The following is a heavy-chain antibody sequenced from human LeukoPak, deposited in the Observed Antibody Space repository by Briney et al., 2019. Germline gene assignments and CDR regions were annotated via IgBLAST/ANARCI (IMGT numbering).Heavy chain of an antibody. Sequence: GGFLRLSFAATEFTFNNAWMSLVRQAPGKWLQWVGRVKSDTDGGTTDYAAPVKGRFTISRDDSKNMVYLQMNSLRTDDTAVYYCTAGTGHSDHDYWGQGTLVTVSS. D-gene: IGHD5-12*01. CDR3: TAGTGHSDHDY. V-gene: IGHV3-15*01. J-gene: IGHJ4*02. CDR2: VKSDTDGGTT. CDR1: EFTFNNAW.